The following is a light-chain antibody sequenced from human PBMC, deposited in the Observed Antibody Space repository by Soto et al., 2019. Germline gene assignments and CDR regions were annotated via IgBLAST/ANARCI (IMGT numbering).Light chain of an antibody. Sequence: QPVLTQSSSASASLGSSVKLTCTLSSGHSTYIIAWHQQQPGKAPRYLMKLEGSGSYNKGSGIPDRFSGSSSGADRCLTISNLQFEDEADYYCETWDTNVVVFGGGTQLTV. CDR1: SGHSTYI. CDR2: LEGSGSY. J-gene: IGLJ2*01. CDR3: ETWDTNVVV. V-gene: IGLV4-60*02.